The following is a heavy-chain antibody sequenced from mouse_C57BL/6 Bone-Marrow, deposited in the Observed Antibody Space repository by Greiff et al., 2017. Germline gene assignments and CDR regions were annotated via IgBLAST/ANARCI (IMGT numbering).Heavy chain of an antibody. J-gene: IGHJ3*01. CDR1: GFTFSNYW. D-gene: IGHD2-3*01. CDR2: IRLKSDNYAT. V-gene: IGHV6-3*01. Sequence: EVKVEESGGGLVQPGGSMKLSCVASGFTFSNYWMNWVRQSPEKGLEWVAQIRLKSDNYATHYAESVKGRFTISRDDSKSSVYLQMNNLSAEETGIYYCTGQGDGYYLFAYWGQGTLVTVSA. CDR3: TGQGDGYYLFAY.